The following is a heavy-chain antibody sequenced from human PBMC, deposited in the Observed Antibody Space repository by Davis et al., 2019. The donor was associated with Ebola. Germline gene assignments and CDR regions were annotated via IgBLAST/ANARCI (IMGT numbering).Heavy chain of an antibody. CDR3: ASLGGSYYWGRGYFDY. J-gene: IGHJ4*02. Sequence: AASVKVSCKASGDTFSSYAISWVRQAPGQGLEWMGGIIPIFGTANYAQKSQGRVTITADKSTSTAYMELSSLRSEDTAVYYCASLGGSYYWGRGYFDYWGQGTLVTVSS. V-gene: IGHV1-69*06. CDR1: GDTFSSYA. D-gene: IGHD1-26*01. CDR2: IIPIFGTA.